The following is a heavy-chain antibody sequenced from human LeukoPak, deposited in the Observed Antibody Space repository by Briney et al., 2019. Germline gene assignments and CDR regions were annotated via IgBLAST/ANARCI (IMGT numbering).Heavy chain of an antibody. D-gene: IGHD3-10*01. CDR1: GGSISSSPYY. V-gene: IGHV4-39*07. J-gene: IGHJ4*02. CDR2: IYYSGST. Sequence: SETLSLTCTVSGGSISSSPYYWGWIRQPPGKGLEWIGTIYYSGSTYYNPSLKSRVTISVDTSKNQFSLKLSSVTAADTAVYYCARGKVLWFGELPNFDYWGQGTLVTVSS. CDR3: ARGKVLWFGELPNFDY.